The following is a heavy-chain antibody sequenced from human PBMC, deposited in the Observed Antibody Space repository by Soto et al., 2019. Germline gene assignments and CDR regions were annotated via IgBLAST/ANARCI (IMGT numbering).Heavy chain of an antibody. J-gene: IGHJ3*02. D-gene: IGHD2-21*02. CDR1: GGTFSSYA. Sequence: SVKVSCKASGGTFSSYAISWVRQAPGQGLEWMGGIIPIFGTANYAQKFQGRVTITADESTSTAYMELSSLRSEDTAVYYCARANLPQDIVVVTDDAFDIWGQGTMVTVSS. V-gene: IGHV1-69*13. CDR3: ARANLPQDIVVVTDDAFDI. CDR2: IIPIFGTA.